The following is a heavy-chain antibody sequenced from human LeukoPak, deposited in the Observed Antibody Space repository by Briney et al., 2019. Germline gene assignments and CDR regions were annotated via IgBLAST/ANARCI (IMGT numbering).Heavy chain of an antibody. D-gene: IGHD3-10*01. V-gene: IGHV3-7*01. CDR1: GLTFRTHW. CDR2: IKPDGSET. Sequence: GGALRLSCAASGLTFRTHWMNWVRQAPGKGLEWVANIKPDGSETYYVDSVKGRFTVTRDNAQSSLHLQMDSLRGEDTAVYYCLAGGGYWGQGTLVTVSS. CDR3: LAGGGY. J-gene: IGHJ4*02.